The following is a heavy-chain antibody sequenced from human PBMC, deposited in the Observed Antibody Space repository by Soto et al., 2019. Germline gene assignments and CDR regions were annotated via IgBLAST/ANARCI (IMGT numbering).Heavy chain of an antibody. Sequence: GYLRLSCASSGFSVNRDYMNWVRQTPGKGLEWVASIYSGETTYYADSVRGRFTIPSDKSKNTLYFQLSSLRIEDTAVYYCTRDGRGLGRLSLFEYWGQGFMVTVSS. CDR2: IYSGETT. D-gene: IGHD2-21*02. CDR3: TRDGRGLGRLSLFEY. CDR1: GFSVNRDY. J-gene: IGHJ4*02. V-gene: IGHV3-53*01.